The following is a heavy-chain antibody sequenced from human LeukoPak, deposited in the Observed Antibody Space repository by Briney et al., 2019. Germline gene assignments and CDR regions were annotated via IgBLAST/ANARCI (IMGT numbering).Heavy chain of an antibody. CDR3: ARAPYYDFWSGFLGSNWFDP. D-gene: IGHD3-3*01. CDR2: IYHSGST. CDR1: GGSISSSNW. J-gene: IGHJ5*02. Sequence: PSGTLSLTCAVSGGSISSSNWWSWVRQPPGKGLEWIGEIYHSGSTNYNPSLKSRVTISVDTSKNQFSLKLSSVTAADTAVYYCARAPYYDFWSGFLGSNWFDPWGQGTLVTVSS. V-gene: IGHV4-4*02.